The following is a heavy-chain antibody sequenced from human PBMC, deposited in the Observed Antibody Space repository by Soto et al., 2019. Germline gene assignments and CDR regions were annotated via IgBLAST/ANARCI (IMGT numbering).Heavy chain of an antibody. CDR1: GFTFSSYA. V-gene: IGHV3-23*01. Sequence: TGGSLRLSCAASGFTFSSYAMSWVRQAPGKGLEWVSAISGSGGSTYYADSVKGRFTISRDNSKNTLYLQMNSLRAEDTAVYYCANPIHTAMDNRFDYWGQGTLVTVSS. CDR3: ANPIHTAMDNRFDY. D-gene: IGHD5-18*01. J-gene: IGHJ4*02. CDR2: ISGSGGST.